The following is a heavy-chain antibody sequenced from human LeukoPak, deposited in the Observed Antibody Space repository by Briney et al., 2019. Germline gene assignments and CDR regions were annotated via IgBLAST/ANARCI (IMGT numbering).Heavy chain of an antibody. V-gene: IGHV4-30-4*01. D-gene: IGHD3-10*01. CDR1: GGSISSYY. J-gene: IGHJ4*02. CDR3: ARDLYYYGSGSYPIGDY. CDR2: IYYSGST. Sequence: PSETLSLTCTVSGGSISSYYWSWIRQPPGKGLEWIGYIYYSGSTYYNPSLKSRVTISVDTSKNQFSLKLSSVTAADTAVYYCARDLYYYGSGSYPIGDYWGQGTLVTVSS.